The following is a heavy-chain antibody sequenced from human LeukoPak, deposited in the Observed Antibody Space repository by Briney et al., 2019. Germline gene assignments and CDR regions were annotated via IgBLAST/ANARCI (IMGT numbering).Heavy chain of an antibody. Sequence: GGSLRLSCAASGFTFRDYAMSWVRQAPGKGLEWVSAITRSGGSTYYADSVKGRFTISRDNSKNTLYLQMSNLRVEDTAVYYCAKESLGDFDYWGEGTLVGVSS. D-gene: IGHD3-16*01. J-gene: IGHJ4*02. V-gene: IGHV3-23*01. CDR1: GFTFRDYA. CDR2: ITRSGGST. CDR3: AKESLGDFDY.